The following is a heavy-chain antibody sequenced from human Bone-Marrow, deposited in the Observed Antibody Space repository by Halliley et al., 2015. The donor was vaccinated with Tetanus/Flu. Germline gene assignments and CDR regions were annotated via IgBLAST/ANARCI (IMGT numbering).Heavy chain of an antibody. J-gene: IGHJ3*02. D-gene: IGHD4-4*01. V-gene: IGHV3-30*04. Sequence: SLRLSCAASGFALSNYDMHWVRQAPGKGLEWVSIISYDGGNKNYADSVRGRFTLSRDNSKNTLFLQMNNLRAEDTAVYYCARSESGNYEAFDIWGPGTVVTVSS. CDR2: ISYDGGNK. CDR1: GFALSNYD. CDR3: ARSESGNYEAFDI.